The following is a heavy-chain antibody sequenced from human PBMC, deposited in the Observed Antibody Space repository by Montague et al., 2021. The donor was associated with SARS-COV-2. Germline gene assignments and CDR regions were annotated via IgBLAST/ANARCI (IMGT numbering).Heavy chain of an antibody. J-gene: IGHJ5*02. Sequence: SETRSLTCAVYGGSFSGYYWSWIRQPPGKGLEWIGEINQSESPNYNPSLKSRVTISLDTSKNQISLRLTSVTAADTAVYYCARGLLTINMIVVVMARASNWFDPWGQGTLVTVSS. CDR2: INQSESP. D-gene: IGHD3-22*01. CDR1: GGSFSGYY. V-gene: IGHV4-34*01. CDR3: ARGLLTINMIVVVMARASNWFDP.